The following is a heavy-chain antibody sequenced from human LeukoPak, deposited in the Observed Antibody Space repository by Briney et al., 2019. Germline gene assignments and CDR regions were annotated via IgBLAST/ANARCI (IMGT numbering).Heavy chain of an antibody. CDR3: ARGRRYYDSSGYSI. CDR1: GFTFSSYA. CDR2: IYSGGST. D-gene: IGHD3-22*01. J-gene: IGHJ3*02. Sequence: GGSLRLSCAASGFTFSSYAMSWVRQAPGKGLEWVSVIYSGGSTYYADSVKGRFTISRDNSKNTLYFQMNSLRAEDTAVYYCARGRRYYDSSGYSIWGQGTMVTVSS. V-gene: IGHV3-66*01.